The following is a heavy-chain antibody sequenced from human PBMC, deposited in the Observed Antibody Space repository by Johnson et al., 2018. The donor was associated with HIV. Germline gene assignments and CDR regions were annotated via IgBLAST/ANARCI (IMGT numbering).Heavy chain of an antibody. CDR2: ISGSGGST. Sequence: VQLVESGGGLVQPGGSLRLSCAASGFTVSSNYMSWVRQAPGKGLEWVSVISGSGGSTYYADSVKGRFTISRDNSKNTLYLQMNSRRAEDTAVYYCEAVDIWGQGTMVTVSP. V-gene: IGHV3-23*04. CDR3: EAVDI. J-gene: IGHJ3*02. CDR1: GFTVSSNY.